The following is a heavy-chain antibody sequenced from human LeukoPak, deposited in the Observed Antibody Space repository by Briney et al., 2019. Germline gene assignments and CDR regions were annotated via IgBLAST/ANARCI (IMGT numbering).Heavy chain of an antibody. V-gene: IGHV3-30-3*01. J-gene: IGHJ6*02. CDR1: GFTFSTYA. CDR2: ISYDGSNK. D-gene: IGHD4-17*01. Sequence: GGSLTLSCAASGFTFSTYAIHWVRQAPGKGLEWVAVISYDGSNKYYADSVKGRFTISRDNSKNTVHLQMNSLRAEDTAVYYCARNAYGAQTPSDVWGEGTTVSV. CDR3: ARNAYGAQTPSDV.